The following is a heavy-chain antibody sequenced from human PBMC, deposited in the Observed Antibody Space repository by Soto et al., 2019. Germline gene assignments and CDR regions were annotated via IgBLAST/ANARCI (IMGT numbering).Heavy chain of an antibody. Sequence: GASVKVSCKASGGTFSSYAISWVRQAPGQGLGWMGGIIPIFGTANYAQKFQGRVTITADESTSTAYMELSSLRSEDTAVYYCARSSLRGHIVVVTATHYYYYGMDVWGQGTTVTVSS. D-gene: IGHD2-21*02. CDR1: GGTFSSYA. J-gene: IGHJ6*02. CDR2: IIPIFGTA. V-gene: IGHV1-69*13. CDR3: ARSSLRGHIVVVTATHYYYYGMDV.